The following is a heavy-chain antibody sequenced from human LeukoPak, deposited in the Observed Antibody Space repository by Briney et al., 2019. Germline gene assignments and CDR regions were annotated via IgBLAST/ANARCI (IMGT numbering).Heavy chain of an antibody. CDR2: IYYSGST. CDR1: GGSISRYY. Sequence: KASETLSLTCTVSGGSISRYYWSWIRQPPGKELEWIGYIYYSGSTNYNPSLKSRVTISIDTSKNQFSLMLSSVTAADTAVYYCAKVGDFGSGTSFDYWGQGTLVTVSS. J-gene: IGHJ4*02. D-gene: IGHD3-10*01. V-gene: IGHV4-59*01. CDR3: AKVGDFGSGTSFDY.